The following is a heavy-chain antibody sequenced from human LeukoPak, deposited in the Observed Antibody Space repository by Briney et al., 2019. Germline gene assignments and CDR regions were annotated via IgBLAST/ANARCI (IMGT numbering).Heavy chain of an antibody. Sequence: GGTLRLSCAASGFTFSSYGMSWVRQAPGKGLEWASAISGSGGSTYYADSVKGRFTISRDNSKNTLYLQMNSLRAEDTAVYYCAKDRPSGYSYVGYWGQGTLVTVSS. CDR1: GFTFSSYG. V-gene: IGHV3-23*01. J-gene: IGHJ4*02. CDR2: ISGSGGST. CDR3: AKDRPSGYSYVGY. D-gene: IGHD5-18*01.